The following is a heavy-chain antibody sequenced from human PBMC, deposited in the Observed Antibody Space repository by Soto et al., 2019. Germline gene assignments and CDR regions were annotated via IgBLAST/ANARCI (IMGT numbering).Heavy chain of an antibody. CDR3: ARGHGGSFGY. CDR1: GDSIISGDYY. D-gene: IGHD1-26*01. V-gene: IGHV4-30-4*01. CDR2: IYYSGDT. Sequence: SETLSLTCTVSGDSIISGDYYWGWIRHTPGKGLEWIGYIYYSGDTNYNPSLKSRVIISVDTSKDQFSLKLSSVTAADTAVYYCARGHGGSFGYWGQGSLVTVSS. J-gene: IGHJ4*02.